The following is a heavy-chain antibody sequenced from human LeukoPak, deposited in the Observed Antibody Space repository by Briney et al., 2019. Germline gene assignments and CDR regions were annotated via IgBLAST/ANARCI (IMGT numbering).Heavy chain of an antibody. CDR2: ISWNSGSI. D-gene: IGHD4-17*01. V-gene: IGHV3-9*01. CDR3: AEGRGLSYDYGVEY. Sequence: PGRSLRLSCAASGFTLDDYAMHWVRQAPGKGLEWVSGISWNSGSIGYADSVKGRFTISRDNAKNSLCLQMNSLRAEDTALYYCAEGRGLSYDYGVEYWGQGTLVTVSS. J-gene: IGHJ4*02. CDR1: GFTLDDYA.